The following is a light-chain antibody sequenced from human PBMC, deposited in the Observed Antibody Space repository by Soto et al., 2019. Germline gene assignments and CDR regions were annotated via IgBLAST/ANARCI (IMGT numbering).Light chain of an antibody. CDR2: GAS. CDR1: QSVSSTY. V-gene: IGKV3-20*01. CDR3: QKYVISPPFI. Sequence: EIVLSQSPGTVSLSPGERATLSCRARQSVSSTYLAWYQQKPGQAPRLLIYGASNRAAGIPDRFSGRGAGTDFTLTFSRLELEVFAVYYCQKYVISPPFIFGQGTKVNIK. J-gene: IGKJ2*01.